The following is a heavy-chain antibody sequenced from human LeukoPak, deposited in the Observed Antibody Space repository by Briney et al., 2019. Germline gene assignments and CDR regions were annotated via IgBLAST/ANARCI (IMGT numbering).Heavy chain of an antibody. J-gene: IGHJ4*02. CDR3: AKLILGARSLFDF. CDR1: GFTFSSHA. CDR2: ISGSGDST. Sequence: GGSLRLTCVASGFTFSSHAMSWVRQAPGKGLEWVSTISGSGDSTFYADSVKGRFTISRDNSKNTLYLQMSSLRADDTAMYYCAKLILGARSLFDFRGQGILVTVSS. D-gene: IGHD1-26*01. V-gene: IGHV3-23*01.